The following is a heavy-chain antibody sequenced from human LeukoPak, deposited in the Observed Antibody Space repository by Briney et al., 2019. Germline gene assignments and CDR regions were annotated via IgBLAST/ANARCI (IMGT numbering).Heavy chain of an antibody. J-gene: IGHJ6*02. CDR1: GFTFSSYW. Sequence: GGSLRLSCAASGFTFSSYWMSWVRQAPGKGLEWVANIKQDGSEKYYVDSVKGRFTISRDNAKNSLYLQTNSLRAEDTAVYYCARADYGYYYYGMDVWGQGTTVTVSS. CDR3: ARADYGYYYYGMDV. V-gene: IGHV3-7*04. CDR2: IKQDGSEK. D-gene: IGHD4-17*01.